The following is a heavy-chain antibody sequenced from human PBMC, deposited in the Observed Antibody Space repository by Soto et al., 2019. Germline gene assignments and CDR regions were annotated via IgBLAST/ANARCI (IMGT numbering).Heavy chain of an antibody. CDR1: GGSISSYY. D-gene: IGHD3-3*01. CDR2: IYYSGST. CDR3: ARGVVIMWNLDAFDI. Sequence: SETLSLTCTVSGGSISSYYWSWIRQPPGKGLEWIGYIYYSGSTNYNPSLKSRVTISVDTSKNQFSLKPSSVTAADTAVYYCARGVVIMWNLDAFDIWGQGTMVTVSS. V-gene: IGHV4-59*01. J-gene: IGHJ3*02.